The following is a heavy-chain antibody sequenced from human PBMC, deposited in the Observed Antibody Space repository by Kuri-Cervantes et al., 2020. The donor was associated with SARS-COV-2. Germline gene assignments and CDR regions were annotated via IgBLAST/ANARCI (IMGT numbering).Heavy chain of an antibody. CDR1: GFTFSSYW. D-gene: IGHD5-18*01. V-gene: IGHV3-74*01. J-gene: IGHJ3*02. CDR2: INRDGSST. CDR3: ARDRGYSYAYGAFDI. Sequence: GESLKISCAASGFTFSSYWMHWVRQAPGKGLVWVSRINRDGSSTSYADSVKGRFTISRDNSKNTLYLQMNSLRAEDTAVYYCARDRGYSYAYGAFDIWGQGTMVTVSS.